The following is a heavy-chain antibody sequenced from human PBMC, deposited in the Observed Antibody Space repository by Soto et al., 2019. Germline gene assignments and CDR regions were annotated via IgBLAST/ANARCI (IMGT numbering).Heavy chain of an antibody. Sequence: PSETLSLTCIVSGGSVSSSHYYWAWIRQPPGKGLEWIGSIYYSGSTHYSPSLKSRVTMSVDTSKNQFSLKLSSVTAADTAEYYCARQGTITSFNVWGQGTTVTAP. J-gene: IGHJ6*02. CDR1: GGSVSSSHYY. CDR3: ARQGTITSFNV. D-gene: IGHD3-16*01. CDR2: IYYSGST. V-gene: IGHV4-39*01.